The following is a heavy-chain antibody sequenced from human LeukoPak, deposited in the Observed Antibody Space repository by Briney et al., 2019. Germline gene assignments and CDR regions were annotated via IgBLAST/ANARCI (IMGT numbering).Heavy chain of an antibody. CDR2: INHSGST. V-gene: IGHV4-34*09. J-gene: IGHJ5*02. CDR1: GGSFSGYY. CDR3: ACLTTGWFDP. Sequence: SETLSLTCAVYGGSFSGYYWSWIRQPPGKGLEWIGEINHSGSTNYNPSLKSRVTISVDTSKNQFSLKLSSVTAADTAVYYCACLTTGWFDPWGQGTLVTVSS. D-gene: IGHD3-22*01.